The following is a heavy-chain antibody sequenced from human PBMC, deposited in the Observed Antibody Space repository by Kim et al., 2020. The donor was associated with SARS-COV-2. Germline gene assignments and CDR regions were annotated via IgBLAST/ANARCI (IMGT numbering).Heavy chain of an antibody. Sequence: SVKVSCKASGGTFSSYAISWVRQAPGQGLEWMGRIIPILGIANYAQKFQGRVTITADKSTSTAYMELSSLRSEDTAVYYCCVVVIVDYYMDVWGKGTTVTASS. CDR2: IIPILGIA. V-gene: IGHV1-69*04. D-gene: IGHD2-21*01. J-gene: IGHJ6*03. CDR3: CVVVIVDYYMDV. CDR1: GGTFSSYA.